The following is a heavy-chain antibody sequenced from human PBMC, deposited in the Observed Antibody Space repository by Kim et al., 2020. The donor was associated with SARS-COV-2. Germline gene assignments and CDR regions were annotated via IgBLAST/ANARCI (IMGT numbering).Heavy chain of an antibody. CDR1: GFTFSSYG. CDR3: ARDGGVYYYYGMDV. CDR2: IWYDGSNK. Sequence: GGSLRLSCAASGFTFSSYGMHWVRQAPGKGLEWVAVIWYDGSNKYYADSVKGRFTISRDNSKTTLYLKMNSLRAEDTAVYYCARDGGVYYYYGMDVWGQGTTVTVSS. J-gene: IGHJ6*02. D-gene: IGHD3-3*01. V-gene: IGHV3-33*01.